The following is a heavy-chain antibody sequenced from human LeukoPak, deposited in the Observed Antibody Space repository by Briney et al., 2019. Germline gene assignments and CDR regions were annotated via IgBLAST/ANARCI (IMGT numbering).Heavy chain of an antibody. V-gene: IGHV3-9*01. CDR1: GFTFDDYA. Sequence: GRSLRLSCAASGFTFDDYAMHWVRQAPGKGLEWVSGISWNSGSIGYADSVKGRFTISRDNAKNSLYLQMNSLRAEDTALYYCANRDYWGQRTLVTVSS. J-gene: IGHJ4*02. CDR3: ANRDY. CDR2: ISWNSGSI.